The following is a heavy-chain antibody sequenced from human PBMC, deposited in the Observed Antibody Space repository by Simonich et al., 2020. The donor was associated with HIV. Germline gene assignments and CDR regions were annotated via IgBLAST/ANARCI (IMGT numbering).Heavy chain of an antibody. CDR3: ARRDRELILYFDY. Sequence: QVQLQQWGAGLLKPSETLSLTCAVSGGSFSGYYCSWIPPPPGKGLEWIGEINHSGITNHKSSLNSRATISVDKSKNQFSRKLSSVTAADTAIYYCARRDRELILYFDYWGQGNLVTVSS. V-gene: IGHV4-34*04. J-gene: IGHJ4*02. CDR2: INHSGIT. D-gene: IGHD3-3*01. CDR1: GGSFSGYY.